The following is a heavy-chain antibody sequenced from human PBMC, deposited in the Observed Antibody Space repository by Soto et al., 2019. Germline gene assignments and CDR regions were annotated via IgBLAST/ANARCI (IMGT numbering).Heavy chain of an antibody. Sequence: QVQLVQSGVEVREPGASVKVSCKAVRYIFTNYGVSWVRQAPGQGLEWMGWITTYNGNTEYAQKCQGRXTXTXXASTSTAYMELGSLRSDDTAIYYCARALTGYGMDVWGQGTTVTVSS. CDR2: ITTYNGNT. J-gene: IGHJ6*02. CDR1: RYIFTNYG. V-gene: IGHV1-18*01. CDR3: ARALTGYGMDV.